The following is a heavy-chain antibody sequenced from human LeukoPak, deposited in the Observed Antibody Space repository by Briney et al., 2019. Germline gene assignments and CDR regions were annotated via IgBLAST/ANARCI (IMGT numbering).Heavy chain of an antibody. V-gene: IGHV1-18*01. CDR1: GYTFTSYG. CDR2: ISAYNGNT. Sequence: ASVKVSCKASGYTFTSYGISWVRQAPGQGLEWMGWISAYNGNTNYAQKLQGRVTMTTDTSTSTAYMELRSLRSDDTAVYYCARDPPVLRYFDWLSDAFDIWGQGTMVTVSS. D-gene: IGHD3-9*01. CDR3: ARDPPVLRYFDWLSDAFDI. J-gene: IGHJ3*02.